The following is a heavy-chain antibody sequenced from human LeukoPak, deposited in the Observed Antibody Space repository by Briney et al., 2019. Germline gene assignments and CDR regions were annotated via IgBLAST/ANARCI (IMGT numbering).Heavy chain of an antibody. CDR2: ISYDGSNK. Sequence: GGSLRLSCAASGFTFSSYGMHWVRQAPGKGPEWVAVISYDGSNKYYADSVKGRFTISRDNSKNTLYLQMNSLRADDTAVYYCARDHVYYGDPFYYFDYWGQGTLVTVSS. J-gene: IGHJ4*02. V-gene: IGHV3-30*03. CDR1: GFTFSSYG. D-gene: IGHD3-10*01. CDR3: ARDHVYYGDPFYYFDY.